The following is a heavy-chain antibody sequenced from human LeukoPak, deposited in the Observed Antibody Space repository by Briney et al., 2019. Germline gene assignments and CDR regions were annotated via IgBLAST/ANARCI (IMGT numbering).Heavy chain of an antibody. J-gene: IGHJ4*02. CDR3: ARGGYSYSHSYLDY. D-gene: IGHD5-18*01. V-gene: IGHV1-18*01. CDR1: GYTFSNYG. Sequence: ASVKVSCRASGYTFSNYGFTWVRQAPGQGLEWMGWISVYSGNTKYAQNLQGRVTLTTDTSTTTGFMELGSLTSDDTAVYYCARGGYSYSHSYLDYWGQGTLVTVSS. CDR2: ISVYSGNT.